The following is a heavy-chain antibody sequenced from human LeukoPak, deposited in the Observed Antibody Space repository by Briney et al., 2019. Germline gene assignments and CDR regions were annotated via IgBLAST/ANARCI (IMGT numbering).Heavy chain of an antibody. CDR3: ARISGWAPPSIYGMDV. D-gene: IGHD6-19*01. J-gene: IGHJ6*02. CDR1: GFTFSSYS. CDR2: ISSSSSTI. Sequence: GGSLRLSYAASGFTFSSYSMNWVRQTPGKGLEWVSYISSSSSTIYYADSVKGRSTISRDNAKNSLYLQMNSLRAEDTAEYYCARISGWAPPSIYGMDVRGQGTTVTVSS. V-gene: IGHV3-48*04.